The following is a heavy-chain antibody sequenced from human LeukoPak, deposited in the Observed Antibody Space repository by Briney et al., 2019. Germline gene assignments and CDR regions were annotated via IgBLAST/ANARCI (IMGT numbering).Heavy chain of an antibody. V-gene: IGHV3-30*18. CDR3: AKDREVPALDY. CDR1: GFTFSSCG. Sequence: PGRSLRLSCGASGFTFSSCGMHWVRQAPGKGLEWVAAISYDGSDKYYADSVKGRFTISRDNSKNTVYLQMNSLRADDTAVYDCAKDREVPALDYWGQGTLVTVS. CDR2: ISYDGSDK. J-gene: IGHJ4*02. D-gene: IGHD1-1*01.